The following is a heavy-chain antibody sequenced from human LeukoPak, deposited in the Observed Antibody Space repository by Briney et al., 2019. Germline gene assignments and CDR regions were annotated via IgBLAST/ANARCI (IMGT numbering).Heavy chain of an antibody. V-gene: IGHV3-49*04. Sequence: GGSLRLSCTASGFTFGDYAMSWVRQAPGKGLEWVGFIRSKAYGGTTEYAASVKGRFTISRDDSKSIAYLQMNSLKTEDTAVYYCTRERGYSYGYHYYYYMDVWGKGTTVTISS. J-gene: IGHJ6*03. CDR3: TRERGYSYGYHYYYYMDV. CDR1: GFTFGDYA. D-gene: IGHD5-18*01. CDR2: IRSKAYGGTT.